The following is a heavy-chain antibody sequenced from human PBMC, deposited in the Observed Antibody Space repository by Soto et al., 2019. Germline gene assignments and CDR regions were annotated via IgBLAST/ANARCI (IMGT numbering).Heavy chain of an antibody. D-gene: IGHD3-22*01. J-gene: IGHJ4*02. CDR1: GFTVSSNY. V-gene: IGHV3-53*01. CDR3: ARNYYDSGGGFDY. CDR2: IYSDDST. Sequence: GGSLRLSCAASGFTVSSNYMSWVRQAPGKGLEWVSVIYSDDSTYYADSVKGRLTISRDNSNNTLYLQMNSLRAEDTAVYYCARNYYDSGGGFDYCGQGTLVTVSS.